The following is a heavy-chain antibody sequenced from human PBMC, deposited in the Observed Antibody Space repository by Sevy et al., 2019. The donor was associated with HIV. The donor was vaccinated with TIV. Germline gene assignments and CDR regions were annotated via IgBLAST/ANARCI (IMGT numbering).Heavy chain of an antibody. CDR1: GFTFSNSW. J-gene: IGHJ3*02. CDR2: INSEGSST. CDR3: ARLLQWLNAFDI. V-gene: IGHV3-74*01. Sequence: GGSLRLSCAASGFTFSNSWMHWVRQVPGKGLVWVSRINSEGSSTTYADSVKGRFTISRDNAKNTLHLQMSSLRAEDTAVYYCARLLQWLNAFDIWGQGTLVTASS. D-gene: IGHD6-19*01.